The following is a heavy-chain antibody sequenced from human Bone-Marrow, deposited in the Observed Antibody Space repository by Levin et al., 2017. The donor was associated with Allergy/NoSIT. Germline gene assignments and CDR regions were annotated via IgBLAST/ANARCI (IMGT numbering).Heavy chain of an antibody. CDR3: ARHAASPSYAMDY. V-gene: IGHV4-59*08. D-gene: IGHD2-2*01. Sequence: SQTLSLPCSVSGGSIRSYYWSWIRQPPGRGLEWIAYIAYSGDTNYKPSLKSRVTISVDTSKNQFSLKLNSVTAADTAVYYCARHAASPSYAMDYWGQGTLVTVSS. J-gene: IGHJ4*02. CDR1: GGSIRSYY. CDR2: IAYSGDT.